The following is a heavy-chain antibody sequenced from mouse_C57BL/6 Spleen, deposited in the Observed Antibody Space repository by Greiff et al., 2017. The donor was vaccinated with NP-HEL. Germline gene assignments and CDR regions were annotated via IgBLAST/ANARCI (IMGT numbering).Heavy chain of an antibody. Sequence: EVQLVESGGGLVKPGGSLKLSCAASGFTFSSYTMSWVRQTPEKRLEWVATISGGGGNTYYPDSVKGRFTISRDNAKNTLYLQMSSLRSEDTALYYCARQEYYGSSLFAYWGQGTLVTVSA. J-gene: IGHJ3*01. CDR2: ISGGGGNT. CDR3: ARQEYYGSSLFAY. CDR1: GFTFSSYT. D-gene: IGHD1-1*01. V-gene: IGHV5-9*01.